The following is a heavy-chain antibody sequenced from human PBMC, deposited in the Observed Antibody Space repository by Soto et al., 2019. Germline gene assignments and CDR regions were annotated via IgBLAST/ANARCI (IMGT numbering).Heavy chain of an antibody. CDR3: AMWRRRRTAARPIGNPYYHNRKKF. Sequence: SVKVSCKASGGTFSSYAISWVRQAPGQGLEWMGGIIPIFGTANYAQKFQGRVTITADESTSTAYMELSSLRSEDTAVYYCAMWRRRRTAARPIGNPYYHNRKKFWGQGTTVAACS. CDR1: GGTFSSYA. D-gene: IGHD6-6*01. J-gene: IGHJ6*02. V-gene: IGHV1-69*13. CDR2: IIPIFGTA.